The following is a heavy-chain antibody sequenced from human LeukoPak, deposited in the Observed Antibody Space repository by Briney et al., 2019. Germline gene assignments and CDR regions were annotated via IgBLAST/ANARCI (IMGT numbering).Heavy chain of an antibody. J-gene: IGHJ4*02. CDR2: IYPGDTDT. D-gene: IGHD4-17*01. V-gene: IGHV5-51*01. CDR3: ARRWTNYGGRYDY. CDR1: GYSFTSYW. Sequence: GESLKISCKGSGYSFTSYWIGWVRQMPGKGLEWMGIIYPGDTDTRYSPSFQGQVTISADKSISTAYLQWSSLKASDAAMYYCARRWTNYGGRYDYWGQGTLVTVSS.